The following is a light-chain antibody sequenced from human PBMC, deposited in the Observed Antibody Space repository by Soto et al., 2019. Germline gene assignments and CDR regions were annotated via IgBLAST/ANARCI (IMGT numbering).Light chain of an antibody. V-gene: IGLV2-14*01. CDR3: SSYTSSSTVV. J-gene: IGLJ2*01. CDR1: SSDVGGYNY. Sequence: QSALTQPASVSGSPGQSITISCTGTSSDVGGYNYVSWYQQHPGKPPKLMIYDVSNRPSGVPNRFSGSRSGNTASLTISGLQAEDEGDYYCSSYTSSSTVVFGGGTKLTVL. CDR2: DVS.